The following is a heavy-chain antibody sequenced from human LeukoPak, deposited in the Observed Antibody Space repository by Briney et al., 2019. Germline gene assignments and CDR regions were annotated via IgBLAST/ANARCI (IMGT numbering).Heavy chain of an antibody. CDR2: INPNSGGT. J-gene: IGHJ4*02. CDR3: ASSIVYCSSTSCYFN. V-gene: IGHV1-2*02. Sequence: ASVKVSCKASGYTFTGYFMHWVRQAPRQGLEWMGWINPNSGGTNYAQKFQGRVTMTRDKSISTAYMELSRLRSDDTAVYYCASSIVYCSSTSCYFNWGQGTLVTVSS. CDR1: GYTFTGYF. D-gene: IGHD2-2*01.